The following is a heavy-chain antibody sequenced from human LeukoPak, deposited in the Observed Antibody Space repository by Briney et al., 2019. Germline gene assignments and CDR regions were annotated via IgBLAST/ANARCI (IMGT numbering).Heavy chain of an antibody. Sequence: GESLKFSCNVSGYTFTNYWIGWVRPMPGKGLEWMGIIYPDDSDTRYSPSFQGHVTISADKSISTAYLQWSSLKASDIAMYYCARYSIGDYFDYWGQGTLVTVSS. CDR3: ARYSIGDYFDY. CDR2: IYPDDSDT. D-gene: IGHD2-15*01. J-gene: IGHJ4*02. CDR1: GYTFTNYW. V-gene: IGHV5-51*01.